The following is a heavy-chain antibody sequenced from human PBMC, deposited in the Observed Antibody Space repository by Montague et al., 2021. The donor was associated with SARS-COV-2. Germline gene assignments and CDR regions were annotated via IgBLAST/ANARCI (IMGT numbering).Heavy chain of an antibody. Sequence: PLRLSCAASGFTFSSYAMHWVRQAPGKGLEWVAVISYDGSNKYYADSVKGRFTISRDNSKNTLYLQMNSLRAEDTAVYYCARVIVVGYYGMDVWGQGTTVTVSS. CDR1: GFTFSSYA. CDR3: ARVIVVGYYGMDV. CDR2: ISYDGSNK. V-gene: IGHV3-30-3*01. D-gene: IGHD3-22*01. J-gene: IGHJ6*02.